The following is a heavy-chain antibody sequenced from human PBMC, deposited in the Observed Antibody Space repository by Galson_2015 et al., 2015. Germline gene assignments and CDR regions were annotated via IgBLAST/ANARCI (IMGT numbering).Heavy chain of an antibody. V-gene: IGHV1-2*04. D-gene: IGHD3-3*01. J-gene: IGHJ6*03. Sequence: SVKVSCKASGYTFTGYYMHWVRQAPGQGLEWMGWINPNSGGTNYAQKFQGWVTMTRDTSISTAYMELSRLRSDDTAVYYCARGPRITIFGVVIGYYYMDVWGKGPRSPSP. CDR1: GYTFTGYY. CDR2: INPNSGGT. CDR3: ARGPRITIFGVVIGYYYMDV.